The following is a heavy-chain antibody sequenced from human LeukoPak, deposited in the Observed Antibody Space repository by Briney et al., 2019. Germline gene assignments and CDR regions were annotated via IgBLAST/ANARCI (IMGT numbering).Heavy chain of an antibody. J-gene: IGHJ3*02. D-gene: IGHD2-21*02. V-gene: IGHV3-23*01. Sequence: GGSLRLSCAASGFTFDDYGMSWVRQAPGKGLEWVSSISGGGGSTYYADSVKGRFTISRDNSKITLYLQMNSLRAEDTAVYYCAKDIVVVTSGANAFDIWGQGTMVTVSS. CDR2: ISGGGGST. CDR1: GFTFDDYG. CDR3: AKDIVVVTSGANAFDI.